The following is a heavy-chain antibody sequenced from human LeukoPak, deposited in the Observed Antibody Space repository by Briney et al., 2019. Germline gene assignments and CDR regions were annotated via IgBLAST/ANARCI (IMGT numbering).Heavy chain of an antibody. Sequence: SEALSLTCTVSGGSISSGDYYWSWIRQPPGKGLEWIGYIYYSGSTYYNPSLKSRVTISVDTSKNQFSLKLSSVTAADTAVYYCASRGATVFDYWGQGTLVTVSS. CDR2: IYYSGST. CDR3: ASRGATVFDY. V-gene: IGHV4-30-4*08. CDR1: GGSISSGDYY. D-gene: IGHD4-17*01. J-gene: IGHJ4*02.